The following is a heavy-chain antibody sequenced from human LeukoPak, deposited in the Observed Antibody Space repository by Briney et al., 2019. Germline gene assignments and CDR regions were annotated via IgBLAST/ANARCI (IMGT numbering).Heavy chain of an antibody. CDR3: VRPSPYGGSYYSKHSEY. V-gene: IGHV3-48*01. D-gene: IGHD1-26*01. J-gene: IGHJ4*02. CDR1: SFSFSSYS. Sequence: AGTLRFSCVAYSFSFSSYSMNWVRQAPGKGLKWVSHTSTSSTTIYYADSVKGRFTISRDNAKNSLYLQMKSLRAEDTAEYNSVRPSPYGGSYYSKHSEYWGQGTLVTVSS. CDR2: TSTSSTTI.